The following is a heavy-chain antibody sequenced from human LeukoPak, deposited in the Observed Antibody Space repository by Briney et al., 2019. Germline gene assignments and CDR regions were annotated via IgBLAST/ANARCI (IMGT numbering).Heavy chain of an antibody. CDR3: AKGGGYCSSTSCYTRLYYYYMDV. CDR2: ISGSGGRT. CDR1: GFTFSAYA. D-gene: IGHD2-2*02. J-gene: IGHJ6*03. V-gene: IGHV3-23*01. Sequence: GGSLRLSCAASGFTFSAYAMSWVRQAPGKGLEWVSAISGSGGRTYYADSVKGRFTISRDNSKNTLYLQMNSLRAEDTAVYYCAKGGGYCSSTSCYTRLYYYYMDVWGKGTTVTVSS.